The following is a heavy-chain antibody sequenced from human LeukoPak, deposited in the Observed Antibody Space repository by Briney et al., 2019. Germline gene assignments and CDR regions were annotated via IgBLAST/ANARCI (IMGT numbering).Heavy chain of an antibody. Sequence: GGSLRLSCAASGFTFSSYAMSWVRQAPGKGLEWVSGISGSGGSTHYADSVKGQFTISRDNSKNTLWLQTNSLRAEDTALYYCAKKGDSGWVFDYWGQGTLVTVSS. J-gene: IGHJ4*02. CDR1: GFTFSSYA. D-gene: IGHD6-19*01. CDR3: AKKGDSGWVFDY. V-gene: IGHV3-23*01. CDR2: ISGSGGST.